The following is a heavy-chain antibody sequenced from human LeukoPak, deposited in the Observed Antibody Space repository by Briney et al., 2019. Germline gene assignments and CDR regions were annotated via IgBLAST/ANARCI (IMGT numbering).Heavy chain of an antibody. D-gene: IGHD4-11*01. Sequence: AGGSLRLSCAASGFTFSSYAMHWVRQAPGKGLEWVAVISYDGSNKYYADSVKGRFTISRGNSKNTLYLQMNSLRAEDTAVYYCAREGLSGMTTVTTKDAFDIWGQGTMVTVSS. CDR1: GFTFSSYA. J-gene: IGHJ3*02. CDR2: ISYDGSNK. CDR3: AREGLSGMTTVTTKDAFDI. V-gene: IGHV3-30-3*01.